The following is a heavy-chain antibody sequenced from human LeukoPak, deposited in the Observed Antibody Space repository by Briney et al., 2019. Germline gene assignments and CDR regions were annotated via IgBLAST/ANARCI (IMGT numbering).Heavy chain of an antibody. CDR3: AKDFSSTWYLAGY. CDR1: GFTFSSYG. D-gene: IGHD6-13*01. CDR2: ISHDGSKE. V-gene: IGHV3-30*18. Sequence: PGRSLRLSCAASGFTFSSYGMHWVRQAPGKGLEWVAVISHDGSKEYYADSVKGRFTISRDNSKNTLYLQMNSLRAEDTAVYYYAKDFSSTWYLAGYWGQGTLVTVSS. J-gene: IGHJ4*02.